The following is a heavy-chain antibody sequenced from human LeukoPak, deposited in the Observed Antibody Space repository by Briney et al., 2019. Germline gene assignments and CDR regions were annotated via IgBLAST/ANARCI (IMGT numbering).Heavy chain of an antibody. CDR1: GGSISSYY. D-gene: IGHD4-23*01. CDR2: IYYTGDT. V-gene: IGHV4-59*06. J-gene: IGHJ4*02. CDR3: GKVGGNSNS. Sequence: PSETLSLTCTVSGGSISSYYWNWLRQPPGKGLEWIGYIYYTGDTFYSPSLKSRVTMPLDTSDNQSPQTRPSMTVSDTAMYYCGKVGGNSNSWGQGTLVTVSP.